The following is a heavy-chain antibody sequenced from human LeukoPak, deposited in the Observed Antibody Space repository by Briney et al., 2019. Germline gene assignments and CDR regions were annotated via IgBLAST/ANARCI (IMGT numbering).Heavy chain of an antibody. Sequence: ASVKVSCKASGYTFTNFDINWVRQAPGQGLEWMGWMNPVSGNAGSAQKFQGRVTITRDTSASTAYMELSSLRSEDTAVYYCARVRSGWFGELSGLDYFDYWGQGTLVTVSS. J-gene: IGHJ4*02. CDR1: GYTFTNFD. V-gene: IGHV1-8*01. CDR2: MNPVSGNA. D-gene: IGHD3-10*01. CDR3: ARVRSGWFGELSGLDYFDY.